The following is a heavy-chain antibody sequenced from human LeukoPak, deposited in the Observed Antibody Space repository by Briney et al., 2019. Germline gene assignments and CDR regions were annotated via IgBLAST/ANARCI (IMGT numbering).Heavy chain of an antibody. J-gene: IGHJ3*02. CDR3: VKEYYYDSSGYASHAFDI. D-gene: IGHD3-22*01. Sequence: GGSLRLSCSASGFTFSSYAMHWVREAPGKGLEYVSAISSNGGSTYYADSVKGRFTISRDNSKNTLYLQMSSLRAEDTAVYYCVKEYYYDSSGYASHAFDIWGQGTMVSVSS. CDR2: ISSNGGST. V-gene: IGHV3-64D*09. CDR1: GFTFSSYA.